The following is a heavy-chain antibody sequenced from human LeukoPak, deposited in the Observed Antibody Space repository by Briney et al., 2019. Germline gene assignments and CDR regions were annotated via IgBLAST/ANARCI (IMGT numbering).Heavy chain of an antibody. CDR2: IYYSGST. Sequence: SETLSLTCTVSGGSISSYYWSWIRQPPGKGLEWIGYIYYSGSTNYNPSLKSRVTISVDTSKNQFSLKLSSVTAADTAVYYCARDFQGRYYYDSTTDDYWGQGTLVTVSS. D-gene: IGHD3-22*01. CDR3: ARDFQGRYYYDSTTDDY. J-gene: IGHJ4*02. CDR1: GGSISSYY. V-gene: IGHV4-59*12.